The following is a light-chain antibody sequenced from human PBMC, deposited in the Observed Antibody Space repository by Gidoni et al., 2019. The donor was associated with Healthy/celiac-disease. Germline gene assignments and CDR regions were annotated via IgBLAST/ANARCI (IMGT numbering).Light chain of an antibody. CDR1: ALQKQY. Sequence: SYELTQPPSVSVSPGHTARITCSGDALQKQYAYWYQQKPGQAPVLVIYKDSERPSGIPERFSGSSSGTTVTLTISGVQAEDEADYYCQSADSSGTFHVVFGGGTKLTVL. CDR2: KDS. J-gene: IGLJ2*01. V-gene: IGLV3-25*03. CDR3: QSADSSGTFHVV.